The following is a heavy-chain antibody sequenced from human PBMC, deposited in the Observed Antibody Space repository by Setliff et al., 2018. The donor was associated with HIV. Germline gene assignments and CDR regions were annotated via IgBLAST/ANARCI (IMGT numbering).Heavy chain of an antibody. CDR1: GYSFTTYW. D-gene: IGHD3-10*01. Sequence: GESLKISCKGSGYSFTTYWIAWVRQMPGKGLEWMGIIYPGDSDTRYSPSFQGQVTISADNSISTAYLEWSSLKASDTAIYYCARLADTSAYYFDFWGQGTPVTVSS. CDR2: IYPGDSDT. CDR3: ARLADTSAYYFDF. V-gene: IGHV5-51*01. J-gene: IGHJ4*02.